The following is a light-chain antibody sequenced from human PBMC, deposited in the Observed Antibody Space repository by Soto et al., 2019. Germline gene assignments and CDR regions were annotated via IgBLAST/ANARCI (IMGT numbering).Light chain of an antibody. V-gene: IGKV3-20*01. J-gene: IGKJ4*01. CDR2: DTS. CDR3: QQYGSSPLT. Sequence: ELVLTQSPGTLYLSVGERVTLACRASQSVSSYLAWYQQTPGQAPRLLIYDTSNRAAGTPDRFSGSGSGTDFTLTISRLEPEDFTVYYCQQYGSSPLTFGGGTTVEIK. CDR1: QSVSSY.